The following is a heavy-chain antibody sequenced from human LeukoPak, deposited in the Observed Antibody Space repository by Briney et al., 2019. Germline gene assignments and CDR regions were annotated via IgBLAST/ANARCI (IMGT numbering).Heavy chain of an antibody. D-gene: IGHD3-10*01. CDR2: IHYSGST. J-gene: IGHJ5*02. V-gene: IGHV4-59*01. Sequence: SETLPLTCTVSGGSISSYYWSWIRQPPGKGLEWIGYIHYSGSTRYNPSLKSRVTISVDTSKNQFSLKLSSLTAADTAVYYCAAEGGYGSGSQNWFDPWGQGILVSVSS. CDR3: AAEGGYGSGSQNWFDP. CDR1: GGSISSYY.